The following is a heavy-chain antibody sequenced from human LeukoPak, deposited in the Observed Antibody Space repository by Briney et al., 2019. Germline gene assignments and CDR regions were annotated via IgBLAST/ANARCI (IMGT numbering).Heavy chain of an antibody. Sequence: GGSLRLSCTASGFTFGDYAMSWFRQAPGKGLEWVGFIRSKAYGGTTEYAASVKGRFTISRDDSKSIAYLQMNSLKTEDTAVYYCTRIRSGNIVGALMGYYYYYMDVWGKGTTVTVSS. CDR2: IRSKAYGGTT. J-gene: IGHJ6*03. CDR3: TRIRSGNIVGALMGYYYYYMDV. V-gene: IGHV3-49*03. D-gene: IGHD1-26*01. CDR1: GFTFGDYA.